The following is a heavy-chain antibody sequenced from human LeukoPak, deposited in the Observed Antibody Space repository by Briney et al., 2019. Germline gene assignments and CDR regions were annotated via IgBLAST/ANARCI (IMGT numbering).Heavy chain of an antibody. D-gene: IGHD6-13*01. Sequence: ASVKVSCKASGYTFTSYGISWVRQAPGQGLEWMGWINPNSGGSNYAQKFQGRVTMASDTSINTAYMELSRLISDDTAVYYCARIAAAGQGDYYYYYMDVWGKGTTVTVSS. V-gene: IGHV1-2*02. CDR3: ARIAAAGQGDYYYYYMDV. CDR1: GYTFTSYG. CDR2: INPNSGGS. J-gene: IGHJ6*03.